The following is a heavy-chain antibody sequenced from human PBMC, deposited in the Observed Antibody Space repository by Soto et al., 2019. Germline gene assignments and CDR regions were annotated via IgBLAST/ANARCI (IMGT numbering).Heavy chain of an antibody. CDR2: IYPGDSDT. J-gene: IGHJ4*02. CDR3: AKDRVPNDSSGYYSILTDS. CDR1: GYSFTSYW. Sequence: PGESLKISCKGSGYSFTSYWIGWVRQMPGKGLDWMGIIYPGDSDTRYSPSFQGQVTISADKSISTAYLQMHSLRAEDTAVYYCAKDRVPNDSSGYYSILTDSWGQGTVVTVSS. D-gene: IGHD3-22*01. V-gene: IGHV5-51*01.